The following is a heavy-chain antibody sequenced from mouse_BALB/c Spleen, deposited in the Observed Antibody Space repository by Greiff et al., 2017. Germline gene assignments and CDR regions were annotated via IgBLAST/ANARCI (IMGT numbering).Heavy chain of an antibody. CDR2: IRLKSNNYAT. D-gene: IGHD2-3*01. CDR3: TRTYDGYLYFDY. J-gene: IGHJ2*01. Sequence: EVKVVESGGGLVQPGGSMKLSCVASGFTFSNYWMNWVRQSPEKGLEWVAEIRLKSNNYATHYAESVKGRFTISRDDSKSSVYLQMNNLRAEDTGIYYCTRTYDGYLYFDYWGQGTTLTVSS. V-gene: IGHV6-6*02. CDR1: GFTFSNYW.